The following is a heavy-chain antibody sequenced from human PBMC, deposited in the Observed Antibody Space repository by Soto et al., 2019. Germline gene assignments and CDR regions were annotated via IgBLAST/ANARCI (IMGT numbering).Heavy chain of an antibody. Sequence: ASVKVSCKASGYTFTGYYMHWVRQAPGQGLERMGWINPNSGGTNYAQKFQGWVTMSSDTSIRTPYLELSSLRSSFPSPYSFPRRGVVPSLNDSFAIWGQGPMVTISS. D-gene: IGHD2-2*01. CDR3: PRRGVVPSLNDSFAI. V-gene: IGHV1-2*04. CDR2: INPNSGGT. J-gene: IGHJ3*02. CDR1: GYTFTGYY.